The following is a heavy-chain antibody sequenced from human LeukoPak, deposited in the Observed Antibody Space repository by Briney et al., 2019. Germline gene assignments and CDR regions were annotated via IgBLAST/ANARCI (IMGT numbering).Heavy chain of an antibody. J-gene: IGHJ3*02. CDR2: ISGNGGGT. Sequence: GGSLRLSCAASGFTFNSYAMSWVRQAPEKGLEWVATISGNGGGTYYADSVKGRFTISRDDSKNTLYLQMNSLRAEDTAVYYCASAGYTSSSGRAFDIWGQGTMVTVSS. D-gene: IGHD6-13*01. V-gene: IGHV3-23*01. CDR1: GFTFNSYA. CDR3: ASAGYTSSSGRAFDI.